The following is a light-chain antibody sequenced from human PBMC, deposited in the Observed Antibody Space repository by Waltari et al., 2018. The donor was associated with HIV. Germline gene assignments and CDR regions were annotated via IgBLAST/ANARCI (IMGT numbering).Light chain of an antibody. CDR3: CSYAGTYTFVV. V-gene: IGLV2-11*01. CDR2: DVS. Sequence: QSALTQPRSLSGSPGQSVTISCTGTSSDVGSYNYVSWYQHHPGKAPYLILYDVSERPSGAPDRFSGSKSGHAASLTISGLQAEDEADYYCCSYAGTYTFVVFGGGTKLTVL. CDR1: SSDVGSYNY. J-gene: IGLJ2*01.